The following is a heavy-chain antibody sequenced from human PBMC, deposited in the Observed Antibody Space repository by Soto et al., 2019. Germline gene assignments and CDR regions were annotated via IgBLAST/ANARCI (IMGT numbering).Heavy chain of an antibody. CDR3: ARDFRPAVAGRGDY. CDR2: ISSSSSCI. J-gene: IGHJ4*02. V-gene: IGHV3-21*01. CDR1: GFTFSSYS. Sequence: GSLRLSCAASGFTFSSYSMNWVRQAPGKGLEWVSSISSSSSCIYYADSVKGRFTISRDNAKNSLYLQMNSLRAEDTAVYYCARDFRPAVAGRGDYWGQGTLVTVSS. D-gene: IGHD6-19*01.